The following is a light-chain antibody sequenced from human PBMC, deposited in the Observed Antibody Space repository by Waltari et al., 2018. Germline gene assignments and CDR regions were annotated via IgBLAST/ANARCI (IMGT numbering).Light chain of an antibody. CDR1: QSLLHSNGYYY. CDR2: LGS. Sequence: DIVMTQSPLSLPVTPGEPAPIPCRSSQSLLHSNGYYYLHWYLQKPGQSPQLLIHLGSNRASGVPDRFSGSGSGTDFTLKISRVEAEDVGVYYCMQALQTPLTFSGGTKVEIK. J-gene: IGKJ4*01. CDR3: MQALQTPLT. V-gene: IGKV2-28*01.